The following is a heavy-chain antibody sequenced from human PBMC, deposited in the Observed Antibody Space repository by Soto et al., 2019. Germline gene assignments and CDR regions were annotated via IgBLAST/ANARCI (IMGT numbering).Heavy chain of an antibody. CDR3: ARKIDVPTGMLDH. CDR2: IAGKT. D-gene: IGHD1-1*01. CDR1: GFTLSNSV. V-gene: IGHV3-23*01. Sequence: GGSLRLSCATSGFTLSNSVMSWVRQAPGKGLEWVSTIAGKTYYSDSVKGRFTISRDNSQSTLYLQLNSLRAEDTAVYYCARKIDVPTGMLDHWGQGTLVPVSS. J-gene: IGHJ4*02.